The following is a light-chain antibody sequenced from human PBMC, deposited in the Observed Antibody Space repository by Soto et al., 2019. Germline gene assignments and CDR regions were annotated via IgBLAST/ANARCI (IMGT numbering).Light chain of an antibody. CDR2: DSD. CDR3: QSYDNSHDWDVV. J-gene: IGLJ2*01. Sequence: QLVLTQPPSVSGAPGQRVTISCTGTSSNIGAGYAVHWYQQLPGTAPKLLISDSDNRPSGVPDRFSGSKSGTSASRAITGLQAEDEADYYCQSYDNSHDWDVVFGGGTKLTVL. V-gene: IGLV1-40*01. CDR1: SSNIGAGYA.